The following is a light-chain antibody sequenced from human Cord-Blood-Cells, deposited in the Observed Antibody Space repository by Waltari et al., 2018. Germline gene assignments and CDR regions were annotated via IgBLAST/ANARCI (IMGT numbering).Light chain of an antibody. Sequence: QSALTQPASVSGSPGQSITISCTGTSSHVGGSNYVSWNQQHPGKAPKLMIYDVSNRPSGVSNRFSGSKSGNTASLTISGLQAEDEADYYCSSYTSSSTYVFGTGTKVTVL. CDR3: SSYTSSSTYV. CDR2: DVS. V-gene: IGLV2-14*03. CDR1: SSHVGGSNY. J-gene: IGLJ1*01.